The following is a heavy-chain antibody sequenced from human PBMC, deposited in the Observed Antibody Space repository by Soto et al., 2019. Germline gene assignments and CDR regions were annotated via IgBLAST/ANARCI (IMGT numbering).Heavy chain of an antibody. D-gene: IGHD1-1*01. V-gene: IGHV3-11*06. CDR2: SSNSGTFS. CDR3: ARSGDNYNRLDY. J-gene: IGHJ4*02. Sequence: KTGGSLRLSCEGSGFTFSDYYISWIRQAPGKGLEWISYSSNSGTFSRYADSVKGRFSISRDNTKNLLYLQMNSLRAEDTAVYYCARSGDNYNRLDYWGQGTPVTVS. CDR1: GFTFSDYY.